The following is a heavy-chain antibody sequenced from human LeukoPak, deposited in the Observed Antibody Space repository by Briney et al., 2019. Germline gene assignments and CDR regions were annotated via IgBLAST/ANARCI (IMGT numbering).Heavy chain of an antibody. CDR1: GFTFSSYW. V-gene: IGHV3-7*01. Sequence: GGSLRLSCAASGFTFSSYWMSWVRQAPGKGLEWVANIKQDGSEKYYVDSVKGRFTISRDNAKNSLYLQMNSLRAEDTAVYHCARTQDELLFYYFDYWGQGTLVTVSS. CDR2: IKQDGSEK. CDR3: ARTQDELLFYYFDY. D-gene: IGHD2-2*01. J-gene: IGHJ4*02.